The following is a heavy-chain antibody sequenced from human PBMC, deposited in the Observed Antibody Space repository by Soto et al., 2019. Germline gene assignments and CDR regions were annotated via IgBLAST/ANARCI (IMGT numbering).Heavy chain of an antibody. CDR1: GGTFSSYA. CDR2: IIPLFGTA. V-gene: IGHV1-69*12. Sequence: QVQLVQSGAEVKKPGSSVKVSCKASGGTFSSYAISWVRQAPGQGLEWMGGIIPLFGTANYAQKFQGRVTITADESTSTAYMELSILRSEDTAVYYCARDSAVVGSSWSNFDYWGQGTLVTVSS. J-gene: IGHJ4*02. CDR3: ARDSAVVGSSWSNFDY. D-gene: IGHD6-13*01.